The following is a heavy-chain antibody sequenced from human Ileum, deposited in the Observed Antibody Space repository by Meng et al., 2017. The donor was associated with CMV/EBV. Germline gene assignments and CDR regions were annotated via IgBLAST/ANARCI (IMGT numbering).Heavy chain of an antibody. CDR3: TKGGHFDY. V-gene: IGHV3-7*02. Sequence: ASGVLFSTRWTPGGRQERGKGLGGEANINADGSAKYYVESVKGRFTISRDNAKMSLYLQMDTLRAEDAAVYYCTKGGHFDYWGQGTLVTVSS. CDR1: GVLFSTRW. J-gene: IGHJ4*02. CDR2: INADGSAK.